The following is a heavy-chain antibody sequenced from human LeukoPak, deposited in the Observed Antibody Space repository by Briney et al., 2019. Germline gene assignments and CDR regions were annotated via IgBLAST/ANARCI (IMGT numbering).Heavy chain of an antibody. Sequence: ASVKVSCKASGHTFTGYYMHWVRQAPGQGLEWMGWINPNSGGTNYAQNFQGRVTMTRDTSISTAYMELSRLRSDDTAVYYCARDPSWELPFYYYYMDVWGKGTTVTISS. D-gene: IGHD1-26*01. CDR2: INPNSGGT. V-gene: IGHV1-2*02. CDR1: GHTFTGYY. J-gene: IGHJ6*03. CDR3: ARDPSWELPFYYYYMDV.